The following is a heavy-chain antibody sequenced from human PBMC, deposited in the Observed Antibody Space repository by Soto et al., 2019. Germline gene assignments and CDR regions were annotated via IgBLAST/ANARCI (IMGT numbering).Heavy chain of an antibody. Sequence: QVQLVQSGAEVKNPGASVKVSCKASGYTFTGYYMHWVRQAPGQGLERMGWINAHSGGTNYAQKFQGWVTMTRDTSLSTAYMELSRLRSDDTAVDYCARGGGHYGDYATWGDWGQGTLVTVSS. J-gene: IGHJ4*02. V-gene: IGHV1-2*04. CDR1: GYTFTGYY. CDR2: INAHSGGT. CDR3: ARGGGHYGDYATWGD. D-gene: IGHD4-17*01.